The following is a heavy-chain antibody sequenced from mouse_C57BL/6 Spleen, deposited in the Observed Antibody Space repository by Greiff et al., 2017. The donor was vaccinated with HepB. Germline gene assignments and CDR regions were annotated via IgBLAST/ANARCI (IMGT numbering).Heavy chain of an antibody. D-gene: IGHD1-1*01. CDR1: GYTFTDYY. V-gene: IGHV1-19*01. CDR3: ARKGYYGSSYGY. CDR2: INPYNGGT. J-gene: IGHJ2*01. Sequence: EVQLQQSGPVLVKPGASVKMSCKASGYTFTDYYMNWVKQSHGKSLEWIGVINPYNGGTSYNQKFKGKATLTVDKSSSTAYMELNSLTSEDSAVYYCARKGYYGSSYGYWGQGTTLTVSS.